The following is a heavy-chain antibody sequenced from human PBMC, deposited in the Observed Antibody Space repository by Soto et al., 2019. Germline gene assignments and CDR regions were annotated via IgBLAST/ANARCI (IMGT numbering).Heavy chain of an antibody. J-gene: IGHJ6*02. V-gene: IGHV3-30-3*01. CDR2: ISYDGSNK. D-gene: IGHD2-2*01. CDR3: ARDVSDIVVVPAAIDDYYGMDV. CDR1: GFTFSSYA. Sequence: GGSLRLSCAASGFTFSSYAMHWVRQAPGKGLEWVAVISYDGSNKYYADSVKGRFTISRDNSKNTLYLQMNSLRAEDTAVYYCARDVSDIVVVPAAIDDYYGMDVWGQGTTVTVSS.